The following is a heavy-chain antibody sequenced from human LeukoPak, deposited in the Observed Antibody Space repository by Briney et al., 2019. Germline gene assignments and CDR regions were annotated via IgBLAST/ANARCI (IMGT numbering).Heavy chain of an antibody. V-gene: IGHV3-7*03. D-gene: IGHD3-10*01. J-gene: IGHJ3*02. CDR1: GFTLSSYW. CDR2: IKEDGSEK. CDR3: ARDWVAGVPFDAFDI. Sequence: GGSLRLSCAASGFTLSSYWMSWVRQAPGKGLEWVANIKEDGSEKYYVDSVKGRFTISRDNAKNSLYLHMNSLTAEDAAMYYCARDWVAGVPFDAFDIWGQGTMVSVSS.